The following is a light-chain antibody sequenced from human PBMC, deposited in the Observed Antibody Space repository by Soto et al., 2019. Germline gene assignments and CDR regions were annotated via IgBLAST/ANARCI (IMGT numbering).Light chain of an antibody. Sequence: EIVMTQSPATLSASPGEGATLSCRAIQSVSNNLAWYQQKPGQAPRLLIYGASIRATGVPARFSGSGSGTDFTLTISSLQSEDFAVYYCQHNDWPPRAFGQGTKVEIK. J-gene: IGKJ1*01. V-gene: IGKV3D-15*01. CDR1: QSVSNN. CDR3: QHNDWPPRA. CDR2: GAS.